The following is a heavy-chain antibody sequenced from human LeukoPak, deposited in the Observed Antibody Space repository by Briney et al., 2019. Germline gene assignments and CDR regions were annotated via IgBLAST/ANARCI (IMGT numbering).Heavy chain of an antibody. Sequence: GGSLRLSCAASGFTFSNYNMNWVRQAPGKGLEWVSSIRSSTTYVYYADSVKGRFTISRDNAKNSMYLQMNSLRAEDTAVYYCARESGSRSYYYYMDVWGKGTTVTVSS. CDR3: ARESGSRSYYYYMDV. CDR2: IRSSTTYV. CDR1: GFTFSNYN. V-gene: IGHV3-21*01. J-gene: IGHJ6*03. D-gene: IGHD2-2*01.